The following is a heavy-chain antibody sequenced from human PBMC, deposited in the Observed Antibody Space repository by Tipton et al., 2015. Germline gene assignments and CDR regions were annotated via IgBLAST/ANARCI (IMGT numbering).Heavy chain of an antibody. D-gene: IGHD3-9*01. Sequence: QLVQSGAEVKKPGESLNISCKGSGYSFSNYWIGWVRQMPGKGLEWMGTIYPDDSDTNYSPSFQGLVTISADNSIATAYLQWSSLKASDTAMYYCARRGIFDYRVDYWGQGTLVTVSS. CDR3: ARRGIFDYRVDY. CDR1: GYSFSNYW. V-gene: IGHV5-51*01. CDR2: IYPDDSDT. J-gene: IGHJ4*02.